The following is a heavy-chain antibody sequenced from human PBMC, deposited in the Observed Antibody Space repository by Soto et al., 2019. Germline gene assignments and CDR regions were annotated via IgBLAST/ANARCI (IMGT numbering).Heavy chain of an antibody. J-gene: IGHJ3*02. V-gene: IGHV4-30-4*01. CDR2: IYYSGST. Sequence: QVQPQESGPGLVKPSQTLSLTCTVSGGSISSGDYYWSWIRQPPGKGLEWIGYIYYSGSTYYNPSLKSRVTISVDTSKNQFSLKLSSVTAADTAVYYCAGGYDILTGYYHGAFDIWGQGTMVTVSS. CDR3: AGGYDILTGYYHGAFDI. CDR1: GGSISSGDYY. D-gene: IGHD3-9*01.